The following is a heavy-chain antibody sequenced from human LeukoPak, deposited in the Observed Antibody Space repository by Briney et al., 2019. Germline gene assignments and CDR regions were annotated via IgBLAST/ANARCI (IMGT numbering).Heavy chain of an antibody. CDR3: ARDVGYCSGGSCYSP. CDR2: IIPIFGTA. J-gene: IGHJ5*02. D-gene: IGHD2-15*01. Sequence: ASVKVSCKASGGTFSSYAISWVRQAPGQGLEWMGGIIPIFGTASYAQKFQGRVTITADESTSTAYMELSSLRSEDTAVYYCARDVGYCSGGSCYSPWGQGTLVTVSS. V-gene: IGHV1-69*13. CDR1: GGTFSSYA.